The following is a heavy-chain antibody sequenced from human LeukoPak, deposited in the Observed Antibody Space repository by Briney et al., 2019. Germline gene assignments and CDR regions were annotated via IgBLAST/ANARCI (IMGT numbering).Heavy chain of an antibody. V-gene: IGHV3-7*01. D-gene: IGHD3-16*01. Sequence: GGSLRLSCAASGFIFTSNRMNWVRQAPGKGLEWAANIKHDGSEQIYVDSVKGRFTISRDNAKDSVYLQMNSLRAEDTAVYYCTRGLGEHGVVSDRWGQGTLVIVS. J-gene: IGHJ5*02. CDR3: TRGLGEHGVVSDR. CDR1: GFIFTSNR. CDR2: IKHDGSEQ.